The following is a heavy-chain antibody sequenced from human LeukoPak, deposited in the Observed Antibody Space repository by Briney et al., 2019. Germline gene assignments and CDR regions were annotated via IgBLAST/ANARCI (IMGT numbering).Heavy chain of an antibody. J-gene: IGHJ3*02. CDR1: GGSISSGGYY. D-gene: IGHD3-22*01. CDR3: ARDHNSSGYDDAFDI. Sequence: TLSLTCTVSGGSISSGGYYWSWIRQHPGKGLEWIGYIHYSGSTYYNPSLKSRVTISVDTSKNQFSLKLSSVTAADTAVYYCARDHNSSGYDDAFDIWGQGTMVTVSS. V-gene: IGHV4-31*03. CDR2: IHYSGST.